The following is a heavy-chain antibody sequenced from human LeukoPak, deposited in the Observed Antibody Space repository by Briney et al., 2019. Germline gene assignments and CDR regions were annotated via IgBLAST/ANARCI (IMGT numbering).Heavy chain of an antibody. CDR1: GFTFGDYA. CDR3: SRGGSWKGWFDP. J-gene: IGHJ5*02. V-gene: IGHV3-49*04. CDR2: MRSKAYAGKT. Sequence: PGRSLRLSCTASGFTFGDYAMSWVRQAPGKGLEWVGFMRSKAYAGKTECAASVKGRFIISRDDSKSIAYLQMNSLKTEDTAVSYCSRGGSWKGWFDPWGPGTLVTVSS. D-gene: IGHD6-6*01.